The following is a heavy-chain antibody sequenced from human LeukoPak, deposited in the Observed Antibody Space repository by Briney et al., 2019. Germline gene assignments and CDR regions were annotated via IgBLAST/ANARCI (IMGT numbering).Heavy chain of an antibody. D-gene: IGHD3-10*01. CDR3: AGHYFSSGSYYSPNFDY. Sequence: PSETLSLTCTVSGGSISSYYWSWIRQPPGKGLEWIGYIYYSGNTNYNPSLKSRVTISVDMSKNQFSLKLSSVTAADTAVYYCAGHYFSSGSYYSPNFDYWGQGTLVTVSS. J-gene: IGHJ4*02. V-gene: IGHV4-59*08. CDR1: GGSISSYY. CDR2: IYYSGNT.